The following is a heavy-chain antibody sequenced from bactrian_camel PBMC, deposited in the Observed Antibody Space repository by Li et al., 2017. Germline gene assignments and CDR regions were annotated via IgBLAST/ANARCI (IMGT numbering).Heavy chain of an antibody. CDR3: LHVNSESG. V-gene: IGHV3S40*01. Sequence: VQLVESGGGLVPPGGSLRLSCAASGFQFSDYPMSWVRQAPGKGLEWVSSINWRGDSTNYADSVKGQFTTSREKAKNTMYLQMNSLMPEDTAVYYCLHVNSESGWGQGTQVTVS. J-gene: IGHJ4*01. CDR1: GFQFSDYP. D-gene: IGHD4*01. CDR2: INWRGDST.